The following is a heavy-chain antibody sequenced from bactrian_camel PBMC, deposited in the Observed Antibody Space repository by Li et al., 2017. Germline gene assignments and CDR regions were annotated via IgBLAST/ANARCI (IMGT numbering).Heavy chain of an antibody. V-gene: IGHV3S10*01. CDR1: DHTSSSYC. J-gene: IGHJ4*01. CDR3: AAVRFGGPLSGYDDCPLRYEYNY. Sequence: DVQLVESGGGSVQPGGSLRLSCAASDHTSSSYCMTWFRQAPGKERVGVATIDTDGTTSYADSVKGRFTTSQDNAKTTVYLQMNSLKPEDTAVYFCAAVRFGGPLSGYDDCPLRYEYNYWGQGTQVTVS. D-gene: IGHD4*01. CDR2: IDTDGTT.